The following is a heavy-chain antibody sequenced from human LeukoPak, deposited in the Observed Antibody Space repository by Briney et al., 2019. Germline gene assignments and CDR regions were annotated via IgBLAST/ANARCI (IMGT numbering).Heavy chain of an antibody. Sequence: SETLSLTCAVSGGSISSSNWWSWVRQPPGKGLEWIGEIYHSGSTNYNPSLKSRVTISVDKSKNQFSLKLSSVTAADTAVYYCARGGYSSGWPYAFDIWGQGTMVTVSS. CDR1: GGSISSSNW. D-gene: IGHD6-19*01. V-gene: IGHV4-4*02. CDR2: IYHSGST. J-gene: IGHJ3*02. CDR3: ARGGYSSGWPYAFDI.